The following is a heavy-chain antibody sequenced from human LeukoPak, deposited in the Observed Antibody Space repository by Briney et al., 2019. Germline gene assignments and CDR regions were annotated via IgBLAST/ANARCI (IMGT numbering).Heavy chain of an antibody. V-gene: IGHV3-30*04. J-gene: IGHJ4*02. CDR3: AREYYDFWSGYSETLAFDY. D-gene: IGHD3-3*01. CDR1: GFTFSSYA. CDR2: ISYDGSNK. Sequence: GRSLRLSCAASGFTFSSYAMHWVRQAPGKGLEWVAVISYDGSNKYYADSVKGRFTISRDNSKNTLYLQMNSLRAEDTAVYYCAREYYDFWSGYSETLAFDYWGQGTLVTVSS.